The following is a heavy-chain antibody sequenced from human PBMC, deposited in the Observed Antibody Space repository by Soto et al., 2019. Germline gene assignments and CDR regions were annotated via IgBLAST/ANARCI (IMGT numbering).Heavy chain of an antibody. CDR2: IYSGGST. V-gene: IGHV3-66*01. J-gene: IGHJ3*02. Sequence: GGSLRLSCAASGFTVSSNYMSWVRQAPGKGLEWVSVIYSGGSTYYADSVKGRFTISRDNSKNTLYLQMNSLRAEDTAVYYCARVVRGITIFGVVDDAFDIWGQGTMVTVSS. CDR1: GFTVSSNY. CDR3: ARVVRGITIFGVVDDAFDI. D-gene: IGHD3-3*01.